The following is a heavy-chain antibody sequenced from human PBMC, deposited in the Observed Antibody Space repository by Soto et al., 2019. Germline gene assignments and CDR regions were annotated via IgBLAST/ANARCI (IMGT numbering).Heavy chain of an antibody. J-gene: IGHJ4*02. Sequence: PGGSLRLSCAASGFTFDDYAMHWVRQAPGKGLEWVSGISWNSGSIGYADSVKGRFTISRDNAKNSLYLQMNSLRAEDTALYYCAKDTQYNWNYEKYFDDWGQGTLVTVSS. CDR1: GFTFDDYA. V-gene: IGHV3-9*01. D-gene: IGHD1-7*01. CDR2: ISWNSGSI. CDR3: AKDTQYNWNYEKYFDD.